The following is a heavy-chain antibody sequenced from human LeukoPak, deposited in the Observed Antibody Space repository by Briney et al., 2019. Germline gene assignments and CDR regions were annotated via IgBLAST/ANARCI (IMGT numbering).Heavy chain of an antibody. CDR3: ARADMWSGYPPIDY. CDR2: INAYNGNT. CDR1: GYTFTSYG. Sequence: ASVKVSCKASGYTFTSYGISWVRQAPGQGLEWMGWINAYNGNTNYAQKLQGRVTMTTDTSTSTAYMELRSLRSDDTAVYYCARADMWSGYPPIDYWGRGTLVTVSS. J-gene: IGHJ4*02. V-gene: IGHV1-18*01. D-gene: IGHD3-3*01.